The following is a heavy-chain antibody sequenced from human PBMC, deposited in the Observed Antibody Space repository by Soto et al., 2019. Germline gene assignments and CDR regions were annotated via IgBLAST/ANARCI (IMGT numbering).Heavy chain of an antibody. CDR3: ASSSGYCTNGVCLNFDY. CDR1: GGSISSGGYY. J-gene: IGHJ4*02. CDR2: IYYSGST. V-gene: IGHV4-31*03. D-gene: IGHD2-8*01. Sequence: PSETLSLTCTVSGGSISSGGYYWSWIRQHPGKGLEWIGYIYYSGSTYYNPSLKSRVTISVDTSKNQFSLKLSSVTAADTAVYYCASSSGYCTNGVCLNFDYWGQGTLVTVSS.